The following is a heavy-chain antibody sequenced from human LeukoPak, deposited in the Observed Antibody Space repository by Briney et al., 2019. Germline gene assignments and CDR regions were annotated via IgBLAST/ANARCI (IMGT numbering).Heavy chain of an antibody. J-gene: IGHJ5*02. D-gene: IGHD1-14*01. CDR2: INPSGGST. V-gene: IGHV1-46*01. CDR1: GYSFTSYY. Sequence: ASVKASCKASGYSFTSYYMHWVRQAPGQGLEWMGIINPSGGSTSYAQKFQGRVTMTRDTSTSTVYMELSSLRSEDTAVYYCARAGIASEWFDPWGQGTQVTVSS. CDR3: ARAGIASEWFDP.